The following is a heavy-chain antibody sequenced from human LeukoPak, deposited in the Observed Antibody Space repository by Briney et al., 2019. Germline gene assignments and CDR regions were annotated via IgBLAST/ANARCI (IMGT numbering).Heavy chain of an antibody. Sequence: PSETLSLTCTVSGGSISSSSYYWGWIRQPPGKGLEWIGNIYYGGITYYNPSLKSRVTISVDTSENQFFLKVNSVAAADTSIYYCARFRQSPSDAFDVWGQGTMVTVSS. D-gene: IGHD3-10*01. CDR3: ARFRQSPSDAFDV. CDR1: GGSISSSSYY. J-gene: IGHJ3*01. CDR2: IYYGGIT. V-gene: IGHV4-39*01.